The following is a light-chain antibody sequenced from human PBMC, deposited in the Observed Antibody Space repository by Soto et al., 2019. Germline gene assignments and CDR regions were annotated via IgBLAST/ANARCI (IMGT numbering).Light chain of an antibody. V-gene: IGLV2-11*01. CDR3: CSYAGSYTSGV. CDR1: SSDVGGYNY. J-gene: IGLJ1*01. CDR2: DVS. Sequence: QSALTQPRSVSGSPGQSVTISCTGTSSDVGGYNYVSWYQQHPGKAPKLMIYDVSKRPSGVPDRFSGSKSGNTASLTISGLQAEDEADYYCCSYAGSYTSGVFGNGTKLTVL.